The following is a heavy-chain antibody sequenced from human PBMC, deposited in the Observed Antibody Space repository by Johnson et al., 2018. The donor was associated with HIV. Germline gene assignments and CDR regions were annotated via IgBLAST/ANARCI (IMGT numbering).Heavy chain of an antibody. Sequence: QMQLVESGGGLVKPGGSLRLSCVVSGFTFRDYYMSWIRQAPGKGLEWVSYISSSGTTIYYADSVKGRFTISRDNVKNSLYLQMNSLRAEDTAVYYCARVPSGTPSSIWGQGTKVTVS. D-gene: IGHD1-1*01. CDR2: ISSSGTTI. CDR1: GFTFRDYY. CDR3: ARVPSGTPSSI. J-gene: IGHJ3*02. V-gene: IGHV3-11*04.